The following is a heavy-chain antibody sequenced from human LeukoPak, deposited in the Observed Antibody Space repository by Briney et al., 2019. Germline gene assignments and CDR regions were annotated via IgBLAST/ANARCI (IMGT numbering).Heavy chain of an antibody. CDR2: ISGSGGST. J-gene: IGHJ4*02. V-gene: IGHV3-23*01. CDR3: AKEAKYQLRSFDY. CDR1: GFTFSSYA. D-gene: IGHD2-2*01. Sequence: GGALRISCAAPGFTFSSYAMSWGRPAPRKGLGWGSAISGSGGSTYYADSVKGRFTISRDNSKNTLYLQMNSLRAEDTAVYYCAKEAKYQLRSFDYWGQGTLVTVSS.